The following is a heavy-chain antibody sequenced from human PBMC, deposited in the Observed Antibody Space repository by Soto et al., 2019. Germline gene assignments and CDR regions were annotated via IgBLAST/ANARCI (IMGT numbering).Heavy chain of an antibody. CDR3: AKDFRPGLWFGELEYYYYGMDV. CDR1: GFTFSSYA. D-gene: IGHD3-10*01. V-gene: IGHV3-23*01. Sequence: GGSLRLSCAASGFTFSSYAMSWVRQAPGKGLEWVSAISGSGGSTYYADSVKGRFTISRDNSKNTLYLQMNSLRAEDTAVYYCAKDFRPGLWFGELEYYYYGMDVWGQGTTVTVSS. CDR2: ISGSGGST. J-gene: IGHJ6*02.